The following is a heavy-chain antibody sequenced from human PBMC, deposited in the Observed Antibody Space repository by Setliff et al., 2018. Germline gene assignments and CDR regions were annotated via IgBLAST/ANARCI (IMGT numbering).Heavy chain of an antibody. D-gene: IGHD1-1*01. CDR2: INPKSGGT. CDR3: AREVPETGALDY. J-gene: IGHJ4*02. V-gene: IGHV1-2*02. Sequence: ASVKVSCKASGYTFSDHYMHWVRQVPGQGLEWMGWINPKSGGTKYAEQFQGRVTMTRDTSINTAYMELSSLGSDDTAVYYCAREVPETGALDYWGQGTLVTVSS. CDR1: GYTFSDHY.